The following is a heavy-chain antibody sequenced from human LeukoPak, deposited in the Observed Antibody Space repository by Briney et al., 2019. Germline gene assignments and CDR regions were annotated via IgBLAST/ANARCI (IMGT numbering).Heavy chain of an antibody. J-gene: IGHJ4*02. D-gene: IGHD7-27*01. CDR3: ARRSQLGGFFDN. V-gene: IGHV3-74*01. CDR1: GFSFSTYW. Sequence: GGSLRLSCAASGFSFSTYWMRWVRQASGKGLVWVSRINGDGSSTNYADPVKGRFTISRDNAKNTLYLQMNSLRAEDTAVYFCARRSQLGGFFDNWGQGTLVTVSS. CDR2: INGDGSST.